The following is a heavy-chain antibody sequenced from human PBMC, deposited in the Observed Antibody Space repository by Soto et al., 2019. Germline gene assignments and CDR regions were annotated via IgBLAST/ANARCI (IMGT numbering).Heavy chain of an antibody. D-gene: IGHD3-9*01. Sequence: GGSLRLSCAAFGFTLDKYTMGWVRQAPGKGLEWVAESFSSGGTQYADSVKGRFTISRDNSRNMVFLQMNGLRVEDTALYYCTRDREPDGIWTFDSWGQGALVTVSS. CDR2: SFSSGGT. CDR3: TRDREPDGIWTFDS. V-gene: IGHV3-53*01. J-gene: IGHJ4*02. CDR1: GFTLDKYT.